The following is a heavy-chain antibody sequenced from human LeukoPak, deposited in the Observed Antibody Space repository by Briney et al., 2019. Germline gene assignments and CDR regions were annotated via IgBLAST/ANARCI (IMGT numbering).Heavy chain of an antibody. V-gene: IGHV3-7*01. D-gene: IGHD3-16*01. J-gene: IGHJ5*02. CDR2: IKQDGSEK. Sequence: GGSLRLSCAASGIIITSYWMSWVRQTPGKGLEWVANIKQDGSEKNYVGSVKGRFTIFRDNARNSLYLQMNSLRAEDTAVYYCASHSYGYNHWGQGTLVIVSS. CDR3: ASHSYGYNH. CDR1: GIIITSYW.